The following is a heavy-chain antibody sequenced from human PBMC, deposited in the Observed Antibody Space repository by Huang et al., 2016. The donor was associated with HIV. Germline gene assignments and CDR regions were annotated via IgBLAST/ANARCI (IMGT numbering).Heavy chain of an antibody. CDR3: AKPSGDYEFFDF. Sequence: QVHLEESGGGVVQPGRPRRLSCTASGFMFSTFCIDWVRQAPGKRLEWVAGIANDGSRKYYVDSVKGRFTISRDNSKNIVYLQMNSLRPEDTAVYYCAKPSGDYEFFDFWGQGTVVTVSS. J-gene: IGHJ4*02. D-gene: IGHD4-17*01. CDR2: IANDGSRK. V-gene: IGHV3-30*18. CDR1: GFMFSTFC.